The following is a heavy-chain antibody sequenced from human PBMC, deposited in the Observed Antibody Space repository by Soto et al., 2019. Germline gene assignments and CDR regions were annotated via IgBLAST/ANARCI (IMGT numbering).Heavy chain of an antibody. CDR2: IYYSGST. J-gene: IGHJ6*02. CDR3: ARGPRLYCSGGSCYSPYYYYGMDV. V-gene: IGHV4-59*01. Sequence: SETLSLTCTVSGGSISSYYWSWIRQPPGKGLEWIGYIYYSGSTNYNPSLKSRVTISVDTSKNQFSLKLSSVTAADTAVYYCARGPRLYCSGGSCYSPYYYYGMDVWGQGTTVTVSS. D-gene: IGHD2-15*01. CDR1: GGSISSYY.